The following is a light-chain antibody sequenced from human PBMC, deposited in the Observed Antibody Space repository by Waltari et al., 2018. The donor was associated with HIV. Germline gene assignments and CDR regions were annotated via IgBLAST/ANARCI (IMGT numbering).Light chain of an antibody. CDR3: QQYYSCCT. J-gene: IGKJ2*01. CDR1: QSVSTR. Sequence: DIQMTQTPSALSASVGHRVTITCRASQSVSTRLAWYQQKPGKAPHLLIYKASDLEGGVPSRFSGSGSGTEFTLTISSLQPDDFATYYCQQYYSCCTFGQGTKLEIK. CDR2: KAS. V-gene: IGKV1-5*03.